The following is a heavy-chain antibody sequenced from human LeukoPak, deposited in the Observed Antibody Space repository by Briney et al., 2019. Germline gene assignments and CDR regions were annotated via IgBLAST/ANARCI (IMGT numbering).Heavy chain of an antibody. D-gene: IGHD7-27*01. Sequence: GGSLRPSYAASGFTFSSYGIHWVRQAPGKGLEWVAVVWYDGSEKYYADSVKGRFTISRDNSKNTLYLQMNSLRAEDTAIYYCARDRGDPDYYFDQWGQGTLVTVSS. CDR3: ARDRGDPDYYFDQ. J-gene: IGHJ4*02. V-gene: IGHV3-33*01. CDR1: GFTFSSYG. CDR2: VWYDGSEK.